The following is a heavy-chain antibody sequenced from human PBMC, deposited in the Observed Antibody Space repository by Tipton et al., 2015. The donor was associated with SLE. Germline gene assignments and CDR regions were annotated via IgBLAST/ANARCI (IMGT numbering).Heavy chain of an antibody. J-gene: IGHJ4*02. Sequence: TLSLTCAVSGGSISSGSWWSWVRQPPGKGLEWIGEINQNRGTNYNPSLKSRVTISLDTSKNQFSLRLNSVAAADTAVYYCARQSVQPRGDYFDYWGQGPLVTVAS. CDR1: GGSISSGSW. CDR2: INQNRGT. V-gene: IGHV4-4*02. CDR3: ARQSVQPRGDYFDY. D-gene: IGHD1-1*01.